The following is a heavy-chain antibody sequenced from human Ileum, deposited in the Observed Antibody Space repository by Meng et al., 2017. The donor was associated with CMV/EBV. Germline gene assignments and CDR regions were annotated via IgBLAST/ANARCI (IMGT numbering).Heavy chain of an antibody. D-gene: IGHD2-2*01. V-gene: IGHV4-39*06. CDR1: GGSISSSSYY. Sequence: SETLSLTCTVSGGSISSSSYYWGWIRQPPGKGLGWFGSIYYSGSTYYNPSLKSRVTITVDTSKNQYPLKLSSVTAADTAVYYCARVRCSSTSCYLAFGYWGQGTLVTVSS. CDR2: IYYSGST. CDR3: ARVRCSSTSCYLAFGY. J-gene: IGHJ4*02.